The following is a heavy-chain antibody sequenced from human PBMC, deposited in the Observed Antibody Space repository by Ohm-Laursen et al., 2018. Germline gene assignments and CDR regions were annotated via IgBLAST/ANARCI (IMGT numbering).Heavy chain of an antibody. CDR2: ISFDGSRQ. J-gene: IGHJ3*02. Sequence: RSLRLSCTASGFTFSSYGMHWVRQAPGKGLEWVAVISFDGSRQFYADSVKGRFTISRDSSKNTLYLQMNSLRVEDTALYYCAKRLIVVSKPSSAFDIWGQGTMVTVSS. CDR1: GFTFSSYG. V-gene: IGHV3-30*18. CDR3: AKRLIVVSKPSSAFDI. D-gene: IGHD1-26*01.